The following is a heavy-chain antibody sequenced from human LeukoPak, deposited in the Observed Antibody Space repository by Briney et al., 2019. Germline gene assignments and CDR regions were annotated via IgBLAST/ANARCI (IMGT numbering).Heavy chain of an antibody. J-gene: IGHJ4*02. CDR2: IYYSGST. V-gene: IGHV4-31*03. CDR1: GGSISSGGYY. CDR3: ARAHYYDSSFDY. Sequence: SQTLSLTCTVSGGSISSGGYYWSWIRQHPGKGLEWIGYIYYSGSTYYSPSLKSRVTISVDTSKNQFSLKLSSVTAADTAVYYCARAHYYDSSFDYWGQGTLVTVSS. D-gene: IGHD3-22*01.